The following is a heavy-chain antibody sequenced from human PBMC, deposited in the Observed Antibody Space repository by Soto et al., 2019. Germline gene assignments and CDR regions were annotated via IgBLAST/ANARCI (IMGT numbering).Heavy chain of an antibody. CDR3: ARLSATADY. CDR2: INSDGSST. V-gene: IGHV3-74*01. J-gene: IGHJ4*02. CDR1: GFTFSSYW. D-gene: IGHD3-16*02. Sequence: XXSLRLSFAASGFTFSSYWMDWVRQAPGKGLVWVSRINSDGSSTSYADSVKGRFTISRDNAKNTLYLHVNSLRAEDTAVYYCARLSATADYWGQGTLVTVSS.